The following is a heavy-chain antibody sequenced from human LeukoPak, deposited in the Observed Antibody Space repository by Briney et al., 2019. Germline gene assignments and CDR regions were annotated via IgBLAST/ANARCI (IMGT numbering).Heavy chain of an antibody. D-gene: IGHD6-19*01. CDR2: IYYSGST. J-gene: IGHJ4*02. V-gene: IGHV4-59*08. Sequence: SETLSLTCTVSGDSFSSSYWSWIRQPPGKGLEWIGYIYYSGSTNYNPSLKSRVTISVDTSKNQFSLRVSSVTAADTAVYYCARRPSSSGWYDYWGQGALVTFSS. CDR1: GDSFSSSY. CDR3: ARRPSSSGWYDY.